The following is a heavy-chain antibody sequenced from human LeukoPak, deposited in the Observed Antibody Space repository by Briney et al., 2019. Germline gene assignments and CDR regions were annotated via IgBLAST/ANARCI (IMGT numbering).Heavy chain of an antibody. Sequence: GGSLRLSCAASGFTFSTYWMSWIRQAAGKGLEWVAHIDQDGSEIFYVDSVKGRFTISRDNGKSSLHLQMNSLRADDTAIYYCARWHGTDWSQNYWGQGALVTVSS. CDR3: ARWHGTDWSQNY. D-gene: IGHD3-9*01. CDR2: IDQDGSEI. V-gene: IGHV3-7*01. J-gene: IGHJ4*02. CDR1: GFTFSTYW.